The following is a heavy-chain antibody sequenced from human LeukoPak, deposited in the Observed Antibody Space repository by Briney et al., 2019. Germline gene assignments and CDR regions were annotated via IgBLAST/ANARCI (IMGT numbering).Heavy chain of an antibody. Sequence: ASVKVSCKVSGYTFTDYYMHWVQQAPGKGLEWMGLVDPEDGETIYAEKFQGRVTITADTSTDTAYMELSSLRSEDTAAYYCATFTIFGNWFDPWGQGTLVTVSS. J-gene: IGHJ5*02. CDR3: ATFTIFGNWFDP. V-gene: IGHV1-69-2*01. CDR1: GYTFTDYY. D-gene: IGHD3-3*01. CDR2: VDPEDGET.